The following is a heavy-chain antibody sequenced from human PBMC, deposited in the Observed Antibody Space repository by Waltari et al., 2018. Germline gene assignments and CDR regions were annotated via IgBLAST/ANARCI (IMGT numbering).Heavy chain of an antibody. CDR3: ARHLERYWYYGMDV. V-gene: IGHV4-59*08. D-gene: IGHD2-8*02. CDR2: VIHTGST. CDR1: GGSIIPYY. Sequence: QVQLQESGPGLAKPSETLSFSCTVSGGSIIPYYWSWIRQPPGTGLEWIGYVIHTGSTSYNPSLKSRVTISLDVSRNQFSLHLSSVTAADTAVYYCARHLERYWYYGMDVWGQGATVTVSS. J-gene: IGHJ6*02.